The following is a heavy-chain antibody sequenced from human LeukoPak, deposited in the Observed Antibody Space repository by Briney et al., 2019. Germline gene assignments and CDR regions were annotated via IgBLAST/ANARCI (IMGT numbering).Heavy chain of an antibody. J-gene: IGHJ4*02. CDR3: AREWSYGDYYDC. V-gene: IGHV1-2*06. Sequence: ASVKVSCEASGYTFTGYYMHWVRQAPGQGLEWMGRINPNSGGTNYAQKFQGRVTMTRDTSITTAYMELSRLRSDDTAVYYCAREWSYGDYYDCWGQGTLVTVSS. CDR1: GYTFTGYY. D-gene: IGHD4-17*01. CDR2: INPNSGGT.